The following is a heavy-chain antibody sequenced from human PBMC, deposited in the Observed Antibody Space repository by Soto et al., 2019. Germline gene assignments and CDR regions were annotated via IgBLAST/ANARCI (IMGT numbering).Heavy chain of an antibody. V-gene: IGHV3-30*18. CDR3: AKIVSRIDNSGWYDAY. D-gene: IGHD6-19*01. CDR1: GFTFSSYG. CDR2: ISYDGYNK. Sequence: QVQLVESGGGVVQPGRSLRLSCAASGFTFSSYGMHWVRQAPGKGLEWVAVISYDGYNKYYADSVKGRFTISRDNSKNTLYLQMNSLRDEDTAVYYCAKIVSRIDNSGWYDAYWGQGTLVTASS. J-gene: IGHJ4*02.